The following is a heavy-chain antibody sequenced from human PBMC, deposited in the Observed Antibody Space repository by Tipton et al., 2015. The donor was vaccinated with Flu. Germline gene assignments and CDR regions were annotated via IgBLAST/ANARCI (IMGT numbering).Heavy chain of an antibody. V-gene: IGHV3-9*01. CDR1: GFTFIDYA. J-gene: IGHJ6*02. D-gene: IGHD4-11*01. CDR3: AKGGYGNYRQYGLDV. Sequence: SLRLSCEASGFTFIDYAMFWVRQAPGKGLEWVAGINWNGDNIGYADSVRGRFTISRNNARNSLSLQMNSLRVEDTALYYCAKGGYGNYRQYGLDVWGQGTTVTVSS. CDR2: INWNGDNI.